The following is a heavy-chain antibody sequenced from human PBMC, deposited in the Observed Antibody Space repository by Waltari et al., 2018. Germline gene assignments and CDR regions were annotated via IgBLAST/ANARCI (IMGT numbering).Heavy chain of an antibody. V-gene: IGHV4-31*03. CDR3: ARLDYGDEPPAL. CDR1: GGSISSGGYY. CDR2: IYYMGST. Sequence: QVQLQESGPGLVKPSQTLSLTCTVSGGSISSGGYYWSWIRQHPGKGLEWIGYIYYMGSTYYNPSLKSRVTISVDTSKNHFSLKLSSVTAADTAVYYCARLDYGDEPPALWGQGTLVTVSS. D-gene: IGHD4-17*01. J-gene: IGHJ4*02.